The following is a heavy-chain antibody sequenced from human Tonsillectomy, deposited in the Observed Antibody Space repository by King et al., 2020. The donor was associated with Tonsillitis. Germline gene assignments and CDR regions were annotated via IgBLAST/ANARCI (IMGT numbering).Heavy chain of an antibody. CDR2: IWFDGRSK. CDR3: ARDRTYCESKVCYDVFDI. J-gene: IGHJ3*02. D-gene: IGHD3-22*01. CDR1: GFSFSSYF. V-gene: IGHV3-33*01. Sequence: VQLVESGGGVVQPGGSLRLTCEASGFSFSSYFMHWVRQAPGKGLEWLTFIWFDGRSKYYADSVKGRFTISRDNAKNSLYLQMNSLRAEDTAMYYCARDRTYCESKVCYDVFDIWGQGTMVTVSS.